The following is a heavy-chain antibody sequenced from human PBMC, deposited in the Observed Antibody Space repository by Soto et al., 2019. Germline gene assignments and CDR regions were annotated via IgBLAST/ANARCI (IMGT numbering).Heavy chain of an antibody. D-gene: IGHD6-13*01. J-gene: IGHJ4*02. CDR3: AGLTGYSGSWYRIDN. CDR2: ISSGGTTI. CDR1: GFTFSDYY. V-gene: IGHV3-11*01. Sequence: QVQLVESGGGLVKPGGSLRLSCAASGFTFSDYYMSWIRQAPGKGLEWISYISSGGTTIYYADSVKGRFTISRDNAKTSLYLQMNSLRAEDTAVFYCAGLTGYSGSWYRIDNWGQGTLVTVSS.